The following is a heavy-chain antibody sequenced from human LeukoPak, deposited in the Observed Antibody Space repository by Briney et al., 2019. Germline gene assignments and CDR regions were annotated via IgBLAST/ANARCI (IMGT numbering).Heavy chain of an antibody. Sequence: SETLSLTCTVSGGSISSYYWSWIRQPPGKGLEWIGYIYYSGSTNYNPSLKSRVTISVDTSKNQFSLKLSSVTAADTAVYYCARVVSPVSLDFGAPSPHYYYYYMDVWGKGTTVTVSS. V-gene: IGHV4-59*01. D-gene: IGHD3-3*01. CDR1: GGSISSYY. CDR3: ARVVSPVSLDFGAPSPHYYYYYMDV. J-gene: IGHJ6*03. CDR2: IYYSGST.